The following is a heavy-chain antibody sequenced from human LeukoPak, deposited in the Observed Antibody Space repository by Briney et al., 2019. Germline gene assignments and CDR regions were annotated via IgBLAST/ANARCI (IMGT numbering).Heavy chain of an antibody. Sequence: PGGSLRLSCAASGFTVSRNYMSWVRQAPGKGLEWVSVIYSGGGTYYADSVKGRFTISRDNSRNTLFLQMNSLRPEDTAVYYCARDSKYSSGWFQGDYWGQGTLVTVSS. CDR1: GFTVSRNY. CDR3: ARDSKYSSGWFQGDY. V-gene: IGHV3-66*02. D-gene: IGHD6-19*01. J-gene: IGHJ4*02. CDR2: IYSGGGT.